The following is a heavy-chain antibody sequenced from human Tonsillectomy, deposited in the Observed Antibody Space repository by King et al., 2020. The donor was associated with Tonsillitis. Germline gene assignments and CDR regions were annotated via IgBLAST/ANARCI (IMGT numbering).Heavy chain of an antibody. Sequence: VQLVESGGGLVQPGGSLRLSCAASGFTFRDYAMTWVRQAPGKGLEWVSAISAGGSSTYYADSVKGRFTISRDNSKDTVYLQMNALSGEDTAIYYCAKDLILGAQPQYYFDYWGQGTLVAVSS. J-gene: IGHJ4*02. CDR2: ISAGGSST. V-gene: IGHV3-23*04. CDR3: AKDLILGAQPQYYFDY. D-gene: IGHD1-26*01. CDR1: GFTFRDYA.